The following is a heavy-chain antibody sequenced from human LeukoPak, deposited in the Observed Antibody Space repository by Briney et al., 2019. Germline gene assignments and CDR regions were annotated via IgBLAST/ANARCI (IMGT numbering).Heavy chain of an antibody. V-gene: IGHV3-30*03. D-gene: IGHD3-10*01. CDR1: GFTFSSFV. CDR3: ARVYYYGSGSYYPLHM. CDR2: ISNDGSNE. Sequence: TGGSLRLSCAASGFTFSSFVMHWVRQAPGKGLEWVALISNDGSNELYVDSVEGRFTVSRDNSKSTLYLQMNSLRAEDTAVYYCARVYYYGSGSYYPLHMWGRGTMVAVSS. J-gene: IGHJ3*02.